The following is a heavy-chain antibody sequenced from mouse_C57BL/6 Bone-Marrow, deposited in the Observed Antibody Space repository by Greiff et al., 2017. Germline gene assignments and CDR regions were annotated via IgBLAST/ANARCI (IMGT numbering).Heavy chain of an antibody. J-gene: IGHJ4*01. CDR3: TSPYYSNYVCAMDY. CDR1: GFTFSDAW. D-gene: IGHD2-5*01. CDR2: IRNKANNHAT. V-gene: IGHV6-6*01. Sequence: EVKLMESGGGLVQPGGSMKLSCAASGFTFSDAWMDWVRQSPEQGLEWVAEIRNKANNHATYYAESVKGRFTISRDDSKCSVYLQMNSLRAEDTGIYYGTSPYYSNYVCAMDYWGQGTSVTVSS.